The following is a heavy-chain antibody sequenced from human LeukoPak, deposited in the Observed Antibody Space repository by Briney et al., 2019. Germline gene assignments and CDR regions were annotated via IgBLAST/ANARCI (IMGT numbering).Heavy chain of an antibody. CDR2: ISRYGGST. V-gene: IGHV3-43*02. CDR3: AKEEYSHTTNYFDN. CDR1: GFIVDDYA. J-gene: IGHJ4*02. D-gene: IGHD2-8*01. Sequence: GGSLRLSCAASGFIVDDYAMHWVRQAPGKGLEWVSLISRYGGSTFYADSVRGRFTISRDNSKKYLSLKMNSLTTEDTALYYCAKEEYSHTTNYFDNWGQGILVTVSS.